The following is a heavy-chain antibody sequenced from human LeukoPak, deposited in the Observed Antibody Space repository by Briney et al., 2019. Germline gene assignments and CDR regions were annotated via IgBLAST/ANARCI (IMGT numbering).Heavy chain of an antibody. J-gene: IGHJ4*02. Sequence: SETLSFTCAVYGGSFSGYYWTWIRQPPGKGLEWIGEINHSGSTNYNPSLKSRVTISVDTSKNQFSLKLTSVTAADTARYYCARVEDGYSYVADGGQGVLVTVSS. D-gene: IGHD5-24*01. CDR2: INHSGST. V-gene: IGHV4-34*01. CDR3: ARVEDGYSYVAD. CDR1: GGSFSGYY.